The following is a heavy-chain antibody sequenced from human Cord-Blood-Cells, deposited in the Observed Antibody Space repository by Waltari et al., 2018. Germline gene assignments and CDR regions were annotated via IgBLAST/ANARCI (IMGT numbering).Heavy chain of an antibody. D-gene: IGHD2-2*01. CDR3: ARRVGYCSSTSCYDAFDI. Sequence: QRQLQESGPGLVKPPETLSLPCTVSGGSISRSRYSWGWIRQPPGTGMEWIGSIYYSGSTYYNPSLKSRVTISVDTSKNQFSLKLSSVTAADTAVYYCARRVGYCSSTSCYDAFDIWGQGTMVTVSS. CDR2: IYYSGST. J-gene: IGHJ3*02. V-gene: IGHV4-39*01. CDR1: GGSISRSRYS.